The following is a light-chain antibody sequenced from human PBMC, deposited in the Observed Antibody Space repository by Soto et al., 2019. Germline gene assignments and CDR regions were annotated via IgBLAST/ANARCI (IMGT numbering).Light chain of an antibody. V-gene: IGKV3-20*01. CDR3: HQDGSAPWT. CDR1: QSVCSNY. J-gene: IGKJ1*01. Sequence: ILLTQSPGTLSLCPGERGALSFRATQSVCSNYVAWYQQKPGQAPRLLISGESNRATGTPERFRGSGSGTDFTLTITRLEPEDFAVYYCHQDGSAPWTFGQGTKVDIK. CDR2: GES.